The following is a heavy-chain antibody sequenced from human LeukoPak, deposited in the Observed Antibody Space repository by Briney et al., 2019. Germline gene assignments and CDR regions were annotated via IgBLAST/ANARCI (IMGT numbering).Heavy chain of an antibody. V-gene: IGHV1-69*01. CDR2: IIPIFGTA. CDR1: GGSFNSFT. CDR3: AREVDGAYYFDY. Sequence: GSSVKVSCKASGGSFNSFTISWVRQAPGQGLEWMGGIIPIFGTANYAQKFQGRVTITADESTSIAYMELSSLRSEDTAVYYCAREVDGAYYFDYWGQGTLVTVSS. D-gene: IGHD4-17*01. J-gene: IGHJ4*02.